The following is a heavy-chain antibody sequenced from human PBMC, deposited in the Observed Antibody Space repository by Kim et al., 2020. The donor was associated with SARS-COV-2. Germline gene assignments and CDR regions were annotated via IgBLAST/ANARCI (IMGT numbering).Heavy chain of an antibody. CDR1: GGTFSSYA. V-gene: IGHV1-69*13. CDR2: IIPIFGTA. CDR3: ARGGWKIAAAGTFDY. J-gene: IGHJ4*02. D-gene: IGHD6-13*01. Sequence: ASVKVSCKASGGTFSSYAISWVRQAPGQGLEWMGGIIPIFGTANYAQKFQGRVTITADESTSTAYMELSSLRSEDTAVYYCARGGWKIAAAGTFDYWGQGTLVTVSS.